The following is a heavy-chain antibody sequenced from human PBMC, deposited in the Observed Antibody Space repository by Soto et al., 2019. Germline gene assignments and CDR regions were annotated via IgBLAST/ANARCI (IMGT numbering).Heavy chain of an antibody. CDR2: IYNRGRV. Sequence: SENLSPTFDVSGHSISDYYWSLSRRSPGKGLEWLGYIYNRGRVNPHPSLQSRATISMDPSKNQLSLNLRSVTAADTAVYYCARASVDILREVAKYNMDVWGPGATVTVSS. CDR3: ARASVDILREVAKYNMDV. CDR1: GHSISDYY. D-gene: IGHD3-10*01. J-gene: IGHJ6*03. V-gene: IGHV4-34*11.